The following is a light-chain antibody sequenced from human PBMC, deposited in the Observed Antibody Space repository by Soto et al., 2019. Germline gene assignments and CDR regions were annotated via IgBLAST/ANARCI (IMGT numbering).Light chain of an antibody. CDR1: QRVSTY. CDR3: QQYINWPYT. V-gene: IGKV3-15*01. CDR2: DAS. J-gene: IGKJ2*01. Sequence: EIMMTQSPVTLSVSPGDGATLSCRASQRVSTYLAWYQQKPGQAPRLLIYDASTRATGIPPRFSGSVSGTEFTLSISSLQSEDSAVYYCQQYINWPYTFGQGTKLEIK.